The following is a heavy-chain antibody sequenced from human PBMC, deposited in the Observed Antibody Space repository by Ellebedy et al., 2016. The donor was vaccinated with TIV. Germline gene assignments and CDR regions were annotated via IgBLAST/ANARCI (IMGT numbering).Heavy chain of an antibody. D-gene: IGHD2/OR15-2a*01. CDR3: AKVLSRGSFDY. Sequence: GESLKISXAASGFTFSSYAMSWVRQAPGKGLEWVSAISGSGGSTYYADSVKGRFTISRDNSKNTLYLQMNSLRAEDTAVYYCAKVLSRGSFDYWGQGTRVTVSS. J-gene: IGHJ4*02. CDR1: GFTFSSYA. V-gene: IGHV3-23*01. CDR2: ISGSGGST.